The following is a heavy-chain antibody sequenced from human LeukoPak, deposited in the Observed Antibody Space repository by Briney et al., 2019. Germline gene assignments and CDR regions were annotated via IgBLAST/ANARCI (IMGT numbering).Heavy chain of an antibody. J-gene: IGHJ5*02. V-gene: IGHV3-23*01. D-gene: IGHD6-19*01. Sequence: GGSLRLSCAASGFTFSSYAMSWVRQAPGKGLEWVSAISGSGGSTYYADSVKGRFTISRDNSKNTLYLQMNSLRAEDTALYYCAKGHRWLVQGDWFDPWGQGTLVTVSS. CDR2: ISGSGGST. CDR3: AKGHRWLVQGDWFDP. CDR1: GFTFSSYA.